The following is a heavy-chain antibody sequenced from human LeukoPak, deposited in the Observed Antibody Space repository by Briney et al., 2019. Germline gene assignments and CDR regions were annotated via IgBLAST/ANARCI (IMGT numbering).Heavy chain of an antibody. CDR3: ASIVVVTAAIDY. Sequence: SETLSLTCAVSGVSISSADYYWRWIRQSPGRGLEWIEFIYYSGSTYYNPSLKSRVTISVDTSKNQFCLKLRSVTAADTAVYYCASIVVVTAAIDYWGQGTLVTVSS. CDR1: GVSISSADYY. CDR2: IYYSGST. D-gene: IGHD2-21*02. J-gene: IGHJ4*02. V-gene: IGHV4-30-4*01.